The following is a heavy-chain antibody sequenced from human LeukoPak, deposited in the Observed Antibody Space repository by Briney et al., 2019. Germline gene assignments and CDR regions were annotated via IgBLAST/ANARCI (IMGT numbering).Heavy chain of an antibody. CDR2: ISPNNGDT. V-gene: IGHV1-18*01. J-gene: IGHJ4*02. CDR1: GYTFTNYG. CDR3: AREGGSGYDGGY. Sequence: GASVKVSCKASGYTFTNYGITWVRQAPGQGLEWMGWISPNNGDTNYAQKFQGRVTMTTDTSTSTAYMEVRTLRSDDTGVYYCAREGGSGYDGGYWGQGTLVTVSS. D-gene: IGHD5-12*01.